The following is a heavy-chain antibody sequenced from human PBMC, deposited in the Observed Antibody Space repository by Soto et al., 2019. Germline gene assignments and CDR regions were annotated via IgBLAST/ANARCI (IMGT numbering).Heavy chain of an antibody. CDR2: IYYSGST. Sequence: SETLSLTCTVSGGSISSGDYYWSWIRQPPGKGLEWIGYIYYSGSTYYNPSLKSRVTISVDTSKNQFSLKLSSVTAADTAVYYCAREGDRPYYYYGMDVWGQGTTVTVSS. J-gene: IGHJ6*02. V-gene: IGHV4-30-4*01. CDR1: GGSISSGDYY. D-gene: IGHD3-16*01. CDR3: AREGDRPYYYYGMDV.